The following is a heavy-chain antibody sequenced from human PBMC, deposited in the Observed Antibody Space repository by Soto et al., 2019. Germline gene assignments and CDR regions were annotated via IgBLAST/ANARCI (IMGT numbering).Heavy chain of an antibody. J-gene: IGHJ4*02. D-gene: IGHD3-10*01. V-gene: IGHV1-2*02. Sequence: ASVKVSRKAFGYTFTGYYIHWVRQAPGQGLDWMGWVNPNSGGTKYPQKFQGRVTMTRDTSISTPYMELSRLRSDDTAVYCCASGYLTYYYGSGSYSSFDYWGQGTLVTVSS. CDR1: GYTFTGYY. CDR3: ASGYLTYYYGSGSYSSFDY. CDR2: VNPNSGGT.